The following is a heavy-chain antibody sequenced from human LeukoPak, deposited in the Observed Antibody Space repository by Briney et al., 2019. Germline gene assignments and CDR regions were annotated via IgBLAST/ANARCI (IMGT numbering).Heavy chain of an antibody. V-gene: IGHV1-69*04. CDR1: GGTFSSYA. Sequence: SVKVSCKASGGTFSSYAISWVRQAPGQGLEWMGRIIPILGIANYAQKFQGRVTMTRNTSISTAYMELSSLRSEDTAVYYCARRVPFVGRVLGFDPWGQGTLVTVSS. CDR2: IIPILGIA. D-gene: IGHD6-13*01. J-gene: IGHJ5*02. CDR3: ARRVPFVGRVLGFDP.